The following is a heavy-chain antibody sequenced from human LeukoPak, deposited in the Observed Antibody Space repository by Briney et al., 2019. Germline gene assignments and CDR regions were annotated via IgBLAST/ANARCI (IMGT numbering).Heavy chain of an antibody. D-gene: IGHD3-10*01. CDR2: IYYSGST. CDR3: ARAKLLWFGDVAWFDP. Sequence: PSETLSLTCTVSGGSISSYYWSWIRQPPGKGLEWIGYIYYSGSTNYNPSLKSRVTISVDTSKNQFSLKLSSVTAADTAVYCCARAKLLWFGDVAWFDPWGQGTLVTVSS. J-gene: IGHJ5*02. V-gene: IGHV4-59*01. CDR1: GGSISSYY.